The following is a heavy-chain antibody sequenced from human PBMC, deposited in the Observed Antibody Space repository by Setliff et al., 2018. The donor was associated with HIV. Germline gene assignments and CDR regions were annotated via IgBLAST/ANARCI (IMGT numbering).Heavy chain of an antibody. V-gene: IGHV4-34*01. D-gene: IGHD3-10*01. J-gene: IGHJ5*02. CDR3: ARERGAIWFGEPFDP. Sequence: PSETLSLTCAVYGGSFSGYYWSWIRQPPGKGLEWIGEISHGGSTYYNPSLKSRLAMSLDTSSNQFSLKLRSVTAEDTAVYYCARERGAIWFGEPFDPWGQGTLVTVSS. CDR1: GGSFSGYY. CDR2: ISHGGST.